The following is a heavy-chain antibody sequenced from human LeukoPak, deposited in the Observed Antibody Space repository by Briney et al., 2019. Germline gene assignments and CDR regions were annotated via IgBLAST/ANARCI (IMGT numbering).Heavy chain of an antibody. CDR1: GFTFSSYA. V-gene: IGHV3-23*01. Sequence: PGGSLRLSCAASGFTFSSYAMSWVRQAPGKGLEWVSGISGSGVSTYYADSVKGRFTISRDNSKNTVYLQTNSLRAEDTAVYYCAKDLGYSSGWYRLYFDYWGQGTLVTVSS. CDR2: ISGSGVST. D-gene: IGHD6-19*01. J-gene: IGHJ4*02. CDR3: AKDLGYSSGWYRLYFDY.